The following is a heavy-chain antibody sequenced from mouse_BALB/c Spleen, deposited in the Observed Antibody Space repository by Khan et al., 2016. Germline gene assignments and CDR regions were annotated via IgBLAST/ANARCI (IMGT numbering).Heavy chain of an antibody. D-gene: IGHD2-3*01. Sequence: EVQLQESGPGLVKPSQTLSLTCSVTGDSITSGFWNWIRKFPGNKLEYMGYISYSGSTYYNPALKSRISITRDTSKNQYYLQLNSVTTEDTATYDCARIYDDFYYAMDYGGQGTSVTVSS. J-gene: IGHJ4*01. CDR2: ISYSGST. CDR1: GDSITSGF. V-gene: IGHV3-8*02. CDR3: ARIYDDFYYAMDY.